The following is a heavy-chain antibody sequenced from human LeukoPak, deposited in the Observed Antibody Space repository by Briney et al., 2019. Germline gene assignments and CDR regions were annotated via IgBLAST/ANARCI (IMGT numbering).Heavy chain of an antibody. Sequence: GGSLRLSCEASGFTFSSYDMHWVRQAPGKGLEWVAFIRYDGSYTYYADSVKGRFTISRDNAKNSLYLQMNSLRAEDTAVYYCARVSDAFDIWGQGTMVTVSS. V-gene: IGHV3-30*02. J-gene: IGHJ3*02. CDR2: IRYDGSYT. CDR3: ARVSDAFDI. CDR1: GFTFSSYD.